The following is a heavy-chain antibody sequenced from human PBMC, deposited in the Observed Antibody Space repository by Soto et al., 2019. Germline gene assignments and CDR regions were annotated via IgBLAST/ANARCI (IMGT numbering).Heavy chain of an antibody. J-gene: IGHJ4*02. CDR3: ARFGSSCTQLKKPDS. CDR2: IYPGDSDT. V-gene: IGHV5-51*01. CDR1: GYSFASYW. D-gene: IGHD6-13*01. Sequence: PGQSLKISCKGSGYSFASYWIAWVRQMPGKGLEWMGIIYPGDSDTRYSPSFQGQVTISADKSISTAYLQWSSLKASDTAMYYCARFGSSCTQLKKPDSWSQGSLLTGS.